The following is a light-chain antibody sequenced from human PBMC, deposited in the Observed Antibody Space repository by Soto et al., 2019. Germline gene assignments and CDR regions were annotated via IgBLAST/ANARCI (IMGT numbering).Light chain of an antibody. J-gene: IGKJ4*01. V-gene: IGKV3-15*01. Sequence: EIVMTQSPFTLSVSPGERATLSCRASQSVGRNLAWYQQKPGQAPRLLIYGASTRATGIPARFSGSGSGTEFTLTISSLQSEDVAIYSCQQYNHWPPLTFGGGTKVEIK. CDR1: QSVGRN. CDR2: GAS. CDR3: QQYNHWPPLT.